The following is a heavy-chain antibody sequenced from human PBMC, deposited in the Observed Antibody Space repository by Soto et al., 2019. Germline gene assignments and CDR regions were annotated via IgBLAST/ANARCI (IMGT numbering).Heavy chain of an antibody. J-gene: IGHJ6*02. CDR2: IYYSGST. Sequence: QVQLQESGPGLVKPSQTLSLTCTVSGGSISSGGYYWSWIRKQPGKGLEWIGYIYYSGSTYYNPSLKSRVTISVDTSNDQFSLKLSSVTAADTAVYYCAVSRDGYSMDVWGQGTTVTVSS. D-gene: IGHD2-2*01. V-gene: IGHV4-31*03. CDR3: AVSRDGYSMDV. CDR1: GGSISSGGYY.